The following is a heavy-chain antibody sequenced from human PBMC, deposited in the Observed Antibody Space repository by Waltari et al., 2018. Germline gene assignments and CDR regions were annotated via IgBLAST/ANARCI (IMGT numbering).Heavy chain of an antibody. V-gene: IGHV1-69*01. CDR2: IIPIFGSP. CDR3: ARGGTRFVERLLFIPLDP. CDR1: GGTFNTYG. Sequence: QVQLVQSGAEVKKPGSSMKLSCKAFGGTFNTYGLNWVRQAPGQGREWRGEIIPIFGSPSYAQKVQGRVKITADEHTSTSYMELSSLTSEDTAVYYCARGGTRFVERLLFIPLDPWGQGTLVTVSS. D-gene: IGHD3-3*01. J-gene: IGHJ5*02.